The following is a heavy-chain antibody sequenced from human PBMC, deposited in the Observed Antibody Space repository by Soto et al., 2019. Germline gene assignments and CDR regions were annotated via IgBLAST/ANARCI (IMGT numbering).Heavy chain of an antibody. Sequence: PGGSLRLSCAASGFTFSGSAMHWVRQASGEGLEWVGRIRSKANSYATAYAASVKGRFTISRDDSKNTAYLQMNSLKTEDTAVYYCTRLYSSSSVDYWGQGTLVTVSS. J-gene: IGHJ4*02. CDR1: GFTFSGSA. CDR2: IRSKANSYAT. CDR3: TRLYSSSSVDY. V-gene: IGHV3-73*01. D-gene: IGHD6-6*01.